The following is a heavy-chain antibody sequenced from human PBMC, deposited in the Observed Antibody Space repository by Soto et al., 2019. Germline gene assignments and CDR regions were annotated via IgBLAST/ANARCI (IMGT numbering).Heavy chain of an antibody. V-gene: IGHV3-11*06. CDR2: ISPGSRYP. CDR3: ASGLYYDILTGYFQH. CDR1: GFTFGDSY. D-gene: IGHD3-9*01. Sequence: QVQLVESGGGLVPPGGSLRLSCAGSGFTFGDSYMSWIRQAPGKGLEWLSYISPGSRYPAYADSVKGRFTISRDNAKNSLYLQMNSLRAEDTAVYYCASGLYYDILTGYFQHWGQGTLVTVSS. J-gene: IGHJ1*01.